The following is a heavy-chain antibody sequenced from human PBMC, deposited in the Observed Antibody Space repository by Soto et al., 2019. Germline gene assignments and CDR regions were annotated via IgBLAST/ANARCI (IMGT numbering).Heavy chain of an antibody. D-gene: IGHD2-15*01. CDR2: INHSGST. J-gene: IGHJ4*02. V-gene: IGHV4-34*01. Sequence: SETLSLTCAVYGGSFSGYYWSWIRQPPGKGLEWIGEINHSGSTNYNPSLKSRVTISVDTSKNQFSLKLSSVTAADTAVYYCARGGRAEVVVVVAATGNHHGMFDYWGQGTLVTVSS. CDR1: GGSFSGYY. CDR3: ARGGRAEVVVVVAATGNHHGMFDY.